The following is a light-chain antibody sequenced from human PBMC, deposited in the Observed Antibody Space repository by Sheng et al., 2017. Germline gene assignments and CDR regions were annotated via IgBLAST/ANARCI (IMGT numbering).Light chain of an antibody. CDR2: DAT. J-gene: IGKJ2*01. CDR1: QDISIH. CDR3: QQYDNPPVLF. V-gene: IGKV1-33*01. Sequence: DIQMTQSPSSLSASVGDRVTITCQASQDISIHLNWYQQKPGKAPKVLISDATHLKTGVPSRFSGVGSGRDFTFTISSLQPEDNASYYCQQYDNPPVLFFGQGTKLEI.